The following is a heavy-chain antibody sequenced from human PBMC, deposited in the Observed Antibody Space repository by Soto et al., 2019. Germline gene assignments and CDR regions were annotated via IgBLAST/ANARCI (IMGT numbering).Heavy chain of an antibody. Sequence: ASVKVSCKASGYTFTGYYMHWVRQAPGQGLEWMGWINPNSGGTNYAQKFQGWVTMTRDTSISTAYMELSRLRSDDTAVYYCAGADFWSGYYLDYWGQGTLVTV. CDR1: GYTFTGYY. CDR3: AGADFWSGYYLDY. J-gene: IGHJ4*02. V-gene: IGHV1-2*04. D-gene: IGHD3-3*01. CDR2: INPNSGGT.